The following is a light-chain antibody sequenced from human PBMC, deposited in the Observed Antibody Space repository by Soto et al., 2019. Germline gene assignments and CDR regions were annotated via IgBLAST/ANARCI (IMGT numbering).Light chain of an antibody. V-gene: IGKV1-39*01. CDR1: QSISKY. J-gene: IGKJ4*01. CDR3: QQSYSAPPLT. CDR2: AAS. Sequence: IQMTQSPSSLSASVGDRVTITCRASQSISKYLNWYQQKPGKAPKLLIYAASSLHSGVPSRFXGSGSETDFTLTISSLQPEDFATYYCQQSYSAPPLTFGGGTNVEFK.